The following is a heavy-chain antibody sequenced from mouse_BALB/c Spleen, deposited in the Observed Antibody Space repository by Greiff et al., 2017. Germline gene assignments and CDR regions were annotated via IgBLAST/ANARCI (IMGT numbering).Heavy chain of an antibody. Sequence: QVHVKQSGAELVKPGAPVKLSCKASGYTFTSYWMNWVKQRPGRGLEWIGRIDPSDSETHYNQKFKDKATLTVDKSSSTAYIQLSSLTSEDSAVYYCARSHYYGSPHFDYWGQGTTLTVSS. CDR2: IDPSDSET. J-gene: IGHJ2*01. CDR3: ARSHYYGSPHFDY. D-gene: IGHD1-1*01. CDR1: GYTFTSYW. V-gene: IGHV1-69*02.